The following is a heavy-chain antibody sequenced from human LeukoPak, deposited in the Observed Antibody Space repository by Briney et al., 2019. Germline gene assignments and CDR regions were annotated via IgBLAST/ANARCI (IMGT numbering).Heavy chain of an antibody. CDR3: VRETLWFGELPD. Sequence: PSETLSLTCTVSGGSISSSSYYWGWIRQPPGKGLEWIGSIYYSGSTYYNPSLKSRVTISVDTSKNQFSLKLSSVTAADTAVYYCVRETLWFGELPDWGQGTLVTVSS. CDR1: GGSISSSSYY. J-gene: IGHJ4*02. CDR2: IYYSGST. D-gene: IGHD3-10*01. V-gene: IGHV4-39*07.